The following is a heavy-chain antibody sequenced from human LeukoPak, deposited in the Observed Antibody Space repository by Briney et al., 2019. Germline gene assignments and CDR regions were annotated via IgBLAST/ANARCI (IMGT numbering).Heavy chain of an antibody. CDR2: IYYSGNT. CDR3: ARVMAARREDLNWFDP. J-gene: IGHJ5*02. CDR1: GGSISSSGSY. D-gene: IGHD6-6*01. Sequence: PSETLSLTCTVSGGSISSSGSYWGWIRQPPGKGLEWIGSIYYSGNTYNPSLKSRVTISVDTSKNQFSLNLTSVNAADTAVYYCARVMAARREDLNWFDPWGQGTLVTVSS. V-gene: IGHV4-39*07.